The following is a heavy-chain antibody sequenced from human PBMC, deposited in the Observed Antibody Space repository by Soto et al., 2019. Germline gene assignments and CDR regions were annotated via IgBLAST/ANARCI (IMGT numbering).Heavy chain of an antibody. J-gene: IGHJ4*02. V-gene: IGHV3-74*01. D-gene: IGHD3-22*01. Sequence: EVQLVESGGGLVQPGGSLRLSCAASGFTFSSYWMHWVRQAPGKGLVWVSRINSDGSSTSYADSVKGRFTISRDNAKNTLYLQMNSLRAEDTAVYYCARGYYDSSGYSTLDYWGQGTLVTVSS. CDR3: ARGYYDSSGYSTLDY. CDR2: INSDGSST. CDR1: GFTFSSYW.